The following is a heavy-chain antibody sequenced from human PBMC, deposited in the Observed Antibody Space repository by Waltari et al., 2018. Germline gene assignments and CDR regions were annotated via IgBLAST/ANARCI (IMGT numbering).Heavy chain of an antibody. CDR3: ARRKLGEAFDI. Sequence: QVQLVQSGAEVKTPGSSVWVSCRASGGNFGRFAITWVRQAPGQGLEWMGGTIPILGSPRYAPKFQGRVSITADELTYTVYMELNSLRSDDTAIYYCARRKLGEAFDIWGQGTMVIVSS. J-gene: IGHJ3*02. CDR2: TIPILGSP. V-gene: IGHV1-69*12. D-gene: IGHD3-16*01. CDR1: GGNFGRFA.